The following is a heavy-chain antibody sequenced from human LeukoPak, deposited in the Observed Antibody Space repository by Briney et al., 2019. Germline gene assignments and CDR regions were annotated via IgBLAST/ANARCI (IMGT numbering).Heavy chain of an antibody. D-gene: IGHD3-3*01. J-gene: IGHJ4*02. Sequence: PGGSLRLSCAASGFTFSNAWMSWVRQAPGKGLEWVSSISSSSSYIYYAVSVKGRFTISRDNAKNSLYLQMNSLRAEDTAVYYCARDHRYDFWSGYYTYWGQGTLVTVSS. CDR1: GFTFSNAW. CDR3: ARDHRYDFWSGYYTY. CDR2: ISSSSSYI. V-gene: IGHV3-21*01.